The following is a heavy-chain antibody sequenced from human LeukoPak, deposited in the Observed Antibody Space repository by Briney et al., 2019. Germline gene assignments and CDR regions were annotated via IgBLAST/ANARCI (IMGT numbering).Heavy chain of an antibody. D-gene: IGHD3-22*01. CDR2: ISGSGGST. CDR3: AKDVSIVVVILDADAFDI. CDR1: GFTFSSYA. V-gene: IGHV3-23*01. J-gene: IGHJ3*02. Sequence: GGSLRLSCAASGFTFSSYAMSWVPQAPGKGLEWFSAISGSGGSTYYTDSVKGRFTISRDNSKNTLYLQMNSLRAEDTAVYYCAKDVSIVVVILDADAFDIWGQGTMVTVSS.